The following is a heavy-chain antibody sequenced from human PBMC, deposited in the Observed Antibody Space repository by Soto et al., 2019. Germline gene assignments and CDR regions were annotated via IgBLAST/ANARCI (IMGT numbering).Heavy chain of an antibody. V-gene: IGHV4-30-4*01. J-gene: IGHJ6*02. CDR1: GGTINTGDYI. CDR2: IYFTGIT. CDR3: AGYCGSSCRYSDAVEV. Sequence: VQLQESGPGLVKPSQTLSLTCTVSGGTINTGDYIWSWIRKPPGQCLAWIGYIYFTGITNYAPSLKSRFSISVYTSKRKFPLNQTSLTVADTAVYYGAGYCGSSCRYSDAVEVCGQGTAVAVSS. D-gene: IGHD2-15*01.